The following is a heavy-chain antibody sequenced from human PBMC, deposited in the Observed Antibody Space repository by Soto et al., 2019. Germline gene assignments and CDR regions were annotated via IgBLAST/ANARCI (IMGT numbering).Heavy chain of an antibody. CDR2: ISYDGSNK. CDR1: GFTFSSYG. J-gene: IGHJ6*02. Sequence: GGSLRLSCAASGFTFSSYGMHWVRQAPGKGLEWVAVISYDGSNKYYADSVKGRFTISRDNSKNTLYLQMNSLRAEDTAVYYCAKVRSTSYSTPPSYYYYYGMDVWGQGTTVTVSS. V-gene: IGHV3-30*18. D-gene: IGHD2-2*01. CDR3: AKVRSTSYSTPPSYYYYYGMDV.